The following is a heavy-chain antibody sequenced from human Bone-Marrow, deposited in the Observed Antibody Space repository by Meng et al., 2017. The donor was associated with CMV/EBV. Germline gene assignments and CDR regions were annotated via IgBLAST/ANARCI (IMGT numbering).Heavy chain of an antibody. CDR2: INPNSGGT. J-gene: IGHJ5*02. D-gene: IGHD2-2*01. CDR3: AREAGGYCSSTSCRPAYNWFDP. CDR1: GYTFTGYY. V-gene: IGHV1-2*02. Sequence: ASVKVSCKASGYTFTGYYMHWARQAPGQGLEWMGWINPNSGGTNYAQKFQGRVTMTRDTSISTAYMELSRLRSDDTAVYYCAREAGGYCSSTSCRPAYNWFDPWGQGTLVTVSS.